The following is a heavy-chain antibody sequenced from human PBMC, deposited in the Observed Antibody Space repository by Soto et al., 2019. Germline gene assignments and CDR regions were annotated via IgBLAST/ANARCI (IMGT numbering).Heavy chain of an antibody. Sequence: EVRLVESGGGLVHPGGSLRLSCGASGFSFSSYSMNWVRQAPGKGLEWVSHISRGRIQYADSVKGRFTLSRDEAKNSVYLQMNSLRVEDTAVYYCARDDNWAFDSWGQGTLVTVSS. CDR2: ISRGRI. CDR1: GFSFSSYS. V-gene: IGHV3-48*01. D-gene: IGHD1-20*01. J-gene: IGHJ4*02. CDR3: ARDDNWAFDS.